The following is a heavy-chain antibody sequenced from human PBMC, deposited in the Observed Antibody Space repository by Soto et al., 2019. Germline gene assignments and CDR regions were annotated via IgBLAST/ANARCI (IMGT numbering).Heavy chain of an antibody. CDR1: GYTFTSYG. V-gene: IGHV1-18*04. J-gene: IGHJ4*02. D-gene: IGHD4-17*01. CDR2: ISAYNGNT. Sequence: ASVKVSCKASGYTFTSYGISWVRQAPGQGLEWMGWISAYNGNTNYAQKLQGRVTMTTDTSTSTAYMELRSLRSDDTAMYFCARTTLIRSFDNWGQGTQVTVSS. CDR3: ARTTLIRSFDN.